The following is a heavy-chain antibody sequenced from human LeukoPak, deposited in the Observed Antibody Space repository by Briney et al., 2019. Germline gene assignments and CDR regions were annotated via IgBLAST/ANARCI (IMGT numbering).Heavy chain of an antibody. J-gene: IGHJ4*02. CDR3: AAVPAPPQYYDFWV. V-gene: IGHV1-58*02. CDR1: GFTFTSSA. CDR2: IVVGSGNT. D-gene: IGHD3-3*01. Sequence: GASVKVSCKASGFTFTSSAMQWVRQARGQRLEWIGWIVVGSGNTNYAQKFQERVTITRDMSTSTAYMELSSLRSEDTAVYYCAAVPAPPQYYDFWVGGQGTLVTVSS.